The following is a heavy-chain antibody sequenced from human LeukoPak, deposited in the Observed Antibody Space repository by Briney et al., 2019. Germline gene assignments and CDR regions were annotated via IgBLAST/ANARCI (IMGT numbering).Heavy chain of an antibody. CDR2: IYPGDSDT. CDR1: GYSFPSYW. Sequence: GVSLKISCQGSGYSFPSYWIGWVRQIPRKGLGWMGIIYPGDSDTRYSPSFQGKVTISAEKSISTAYMQWSSLTGSDTAMYYCARQGGSDSIGMDVWGQGITVTVSS. D-gene: IGHD5-12*01. J-gene: IGHJ6*02. V-gene: IGHV5-51*01. CDR3: ARQGGSDSIGMDV.